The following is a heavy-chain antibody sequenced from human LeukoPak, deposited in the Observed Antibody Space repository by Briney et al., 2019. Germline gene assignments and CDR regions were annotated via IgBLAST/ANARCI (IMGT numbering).Heavy chain of an antibody. CDR1: GFTFSSYG. J-gene: IGHJ6*03. V-gene: IGHV3-23*01. CDR3: AKDGPRVWFGESSKNTDYYYYYMDV. Sequence: GGSLRLSCAASGFTFSSYGMSWVRQAPGKGLEWVSAISGSGGSTYYADSVKGRFTISRDNSKNTLYLQMNSLRAEDTAVYYCAKDGPRVWFGESSKNTDYYYYYMDVWGKGTTVTISS. CDR2: ISGSGGST. D-gene: IGHD3-10*01.